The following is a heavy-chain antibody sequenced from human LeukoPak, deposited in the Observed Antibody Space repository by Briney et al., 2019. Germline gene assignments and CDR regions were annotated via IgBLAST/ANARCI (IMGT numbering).Heavy chain of an antibody. CDR1: GFTFSSYA. V-gene: IGHV3-23*01. D-gene: IGHD3-10*01. Sequence: PGGSLRLSCAASGFTFSSYAMSWVRQAPGKGLEWVSTISGSGESTYYADSVKGRFTISRDNSKNTLYLQMNSLRAEDTAVYYCAKWGSGSYYKGGFDYWGQGTLVTVSS. J-gene: IGHJ4*02. CDR3: AKWGSGSYYKGGFDY. CDR2: ISGSGEST.